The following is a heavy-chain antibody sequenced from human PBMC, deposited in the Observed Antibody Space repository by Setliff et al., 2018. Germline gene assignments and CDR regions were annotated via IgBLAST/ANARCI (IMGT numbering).Heavy chain of an antibody. Sequence: ASVKVSCKASGYTFTSYGVHWVRQAPGQRLEWMGWINAANGNTKYSQKFQGRVTITRDTSASTVYMELSSLRSEDTAVYFCARDRFYNSWSGTSITAPHDAFDIWGQGTMVTVSS. CDR2: INAANGNT. J-gene: IGHJ3*02. CDR1: GYTFTSYG. D-gene: IGHD3-3*01. CDR3: ARDRFYNSWSGTSITAPHDAFDI. V-gene: IGHV1-3*01.